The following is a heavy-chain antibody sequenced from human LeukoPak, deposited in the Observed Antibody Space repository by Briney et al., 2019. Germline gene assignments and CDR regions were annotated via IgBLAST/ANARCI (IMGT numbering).Heavy chain of an antibody. CDR2: ISGSGGST. CDR1: GFTFNSYA. Sequence: GGSLRLSCAASGFTFNSYAMSWARQAPGEGLEWVSSISGSGGSTYYADSVKGRFTISRDNSKNTLYLQMNSLRAEDRAVYYCAKGETIDYWGQGTLVTVSS. J-gene: IGHJ4*02. CDR3: AKGETIDY. D-gene: IGHD1-7*01. V-gene: IGHV3-23*01.